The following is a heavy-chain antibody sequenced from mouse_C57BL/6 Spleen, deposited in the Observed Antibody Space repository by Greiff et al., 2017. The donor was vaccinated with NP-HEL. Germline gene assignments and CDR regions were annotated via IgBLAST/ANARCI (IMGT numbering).Heavy chain of an antibody. CDR3: ARLSRYYGSRRDYFDY. CDR1: GYSITSDY. J-gene: IGHJ2*01. Sequence: VQLKQSGPGLAKPSQTLSLTCSVTGYSITSDYWNWIRKFPGNKLEYMGYISYSGSTYYNPSLKSRISITRDTSKNQYYLQLNSVTTEDTATYYCARLSRYYGSRRDYFDYWGQGTTLTVSS. CDR2: ISYSGST. D-gene: IGHD1-1*01. V-gene: IGHV3-8*01.